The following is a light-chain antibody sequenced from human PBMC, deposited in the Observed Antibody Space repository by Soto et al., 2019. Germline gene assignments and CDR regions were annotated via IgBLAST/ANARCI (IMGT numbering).Light chain of an antibody. Sequence: DIQMTQSPSSLSASVGDRVTITCRASQGISNYLAWYQQKPGKVPKLLIYAASTLQSGVPSRFSGSGSGTDFTLTISSLQPEDVASYYCQKYSSASTFGRGTKVDIK. CDR3: QKYSSAST. CDR1: QGISNY. V-gene: IGKV1-27*01. J-gene: IGKJ4*01. CDR2: AAS.